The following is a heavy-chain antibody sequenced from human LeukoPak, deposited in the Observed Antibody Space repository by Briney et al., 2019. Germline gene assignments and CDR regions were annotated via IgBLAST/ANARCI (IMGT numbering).Heavy chain of an antibody. V-gene: IGHV4-4*02. D-gene: IGHD1-26*01. CDR1: GGSISSSNW. CDR3: ARRYRVKSTASFPLWGKNSGFQH. J-gene: IGHJ1*01. Sequence: NPSGTLSLTCAVSGGSISSSNWWSWVRQPPGKGLEWIGEINHSGSTNYNPSLKSRVTISVDTSKNQFSLKLSSVTAADTAVYYCARRYRVKSTASFPLWGKNSGFQHWGQGTLVTVSS. CDR2: INHSGST.